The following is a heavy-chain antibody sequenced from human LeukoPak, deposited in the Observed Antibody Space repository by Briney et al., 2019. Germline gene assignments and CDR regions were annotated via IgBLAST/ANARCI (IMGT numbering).Heavy chain of an antibody. D-gene: IGHD6-19*01. CDR3: AKVRGTYSGGYFFDY. Sequence: GGSLRLSCAASGFTFDNYAMHWVRQAPGKGLEWLSIISWNSGYIGYADSVKGRFTISRDNAKKSLDLQMNSLRAEDTAFYYCAKVRGTYSGGYFFDYWGQGTLVTVSS. J-gene: IGHJ4*02. V-gene: IGHV3-9*01. CDR1: GFTFDNYA. CDR2: ISWNSGYI.